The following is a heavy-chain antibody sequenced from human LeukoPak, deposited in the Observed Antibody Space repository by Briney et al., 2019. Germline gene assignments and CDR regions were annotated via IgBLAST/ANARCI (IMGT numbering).Heavy chain of an antibody. V-gene: IGHV7-4-1*02. CDR3: ARTFDGSGSYYGVDV. J-gene: IGHJ6*02. D-gene: IGHD3-10*01. CDR1: GYTFTSYA. CDR2: INTNTGNP. Sequence: ASVKVSCKASGYTFTSYAMNWVRQAPGQGLEWMGWINTNTGNPTYAQGFTGRFVFSLDTSVSTAYLQISSLKAEDTAVYYCARTFDGSGSYYGVDVWGQGTTVTVSS.